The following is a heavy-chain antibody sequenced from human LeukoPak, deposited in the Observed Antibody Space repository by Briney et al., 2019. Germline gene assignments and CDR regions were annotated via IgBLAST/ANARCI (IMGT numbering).Heavy chain of an antibody. J-gene: IGHJ4*02. V-gene: IGHV1-2*06. CDR3: ASLYDIVGTTVDY. CDR2: INPNSGGT. CDR1: GYTFTGYY. D-gene: IGHD1-26*01. Sequence: ASVKVSCKASGYTFTGYYMHWVRQAPGQGLEWMGRINPNSGGTNYAQKFQGRVTMTRVTSINTAYMELSRLRSDDTAVYYCASLYDIVGTTVDYWGQGTLVTVSS.